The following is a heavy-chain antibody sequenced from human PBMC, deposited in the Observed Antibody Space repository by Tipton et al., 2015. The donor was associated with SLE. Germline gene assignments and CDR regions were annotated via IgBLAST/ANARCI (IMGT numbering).Heavy chain of an antibody. Sequence: SLRLSCAASGFTFTSFGVHWVRQAPGKGLEWVAFIRHDANNKYYADSVKGRFTISRDNSKNTVSLQMHSLRTEDTAVYLCAKDKTGLTYYAMDAWGQGTTVTVTS. CDR2: IRHDANNK. J-gene: IGHJ6*02. V-gene: IGHV3-30*02. D-gene: IGHD1-14*01. CDR3: AKDKTGLTYYAMDA. CDR1: GFTFTSFG.